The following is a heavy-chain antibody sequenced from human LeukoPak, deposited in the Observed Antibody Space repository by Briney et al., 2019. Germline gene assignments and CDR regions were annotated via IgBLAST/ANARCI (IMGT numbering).Heavy chain of an antibody. D-gene: IGHD3-10*01. CDR1: GYTFTGYY. V-gene: IGHV1-2*02. J-gene: IGHJ4*02. CDR2: INPNSGGT. CDR3: ARSYYGSGLFDY. Sequence: ASVKVSCKASGYTFTGYYMHWVRQAPGQGLEWMGWINPNSGGTNYAQKFQGRVTMTRGTSISTAYMELSRLRSDDTAVYYCARSYYGSGLFDYWGQGTLVTVSS.